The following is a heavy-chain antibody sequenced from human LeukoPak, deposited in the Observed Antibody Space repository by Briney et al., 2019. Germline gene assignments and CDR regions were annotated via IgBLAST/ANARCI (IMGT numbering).Heavy chain of an antibody. Sequence: GGSLRLSCAASGFTFGSYWMSWVRQAPGEGLEWVANIKQDGTEKYYVDSVKGRFTISRDNAKNSLYLQVNSLRAEDTAVYYCARVAMAYSSGWYIDYWGQGTLVTVSS. CDR2: IKQDGTEK. J-gene: IGHJ4*02. CDR1: GFTFGSYW. CDR3: ARVAMAYSSGWYIDY. D-gene: IGHD6-19*01. V-gene: IGHV3-7*05.